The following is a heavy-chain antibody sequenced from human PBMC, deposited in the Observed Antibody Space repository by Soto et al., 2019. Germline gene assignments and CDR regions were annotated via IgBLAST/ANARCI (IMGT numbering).Heavy chain of an antibody. D-gene: IGHD6-19*01. Sequence: GGSLRLSCEASGFTFSSYAMNWVRQAPGEGLEWVSAIRGSGGSTYFADSVKGRFTISRDNSKNTLYLQMNSLRAEDTAVYYCAKNREPGIAVAGPFDYWGQGTLVTVSS. J-gene: IGHJ4*02. V-gene: IGHV3-23*01. CDR3: AKNREPGIAVAGPFDY. CDR1: GFTFSSYA. CDR2: IRGSGGST.